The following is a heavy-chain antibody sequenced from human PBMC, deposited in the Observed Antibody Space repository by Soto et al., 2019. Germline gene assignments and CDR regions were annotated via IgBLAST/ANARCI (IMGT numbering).Heavy chain of an antibody. Sequence: SVKVSCKASGYTFTNYGVHWVRQAPGQRLEWMAWINAGNGNTQYSQKFQGRVTITRDTSATTAYLDLSSLRSEDTAVYYCARSGYSSGWYHTQENYYAMDVWGQGTMVTVSS. CDR3: ARSGYSSGWYHTQENYYAMDV. J-gene: IGHJ6*02. D-gene: IGHD6-19*01. CDR2: INAGNGNT. CDR1: GYTFTNYG. V-gene: IGHV1-3*01.